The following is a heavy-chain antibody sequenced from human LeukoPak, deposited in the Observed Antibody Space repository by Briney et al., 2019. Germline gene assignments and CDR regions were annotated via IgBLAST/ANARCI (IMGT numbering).Heavy chain of an antibody. V-gene: IGHV1-2*02. CDR1: GYTFTSYG. D-gene: IGHD3-10*01. J-gene: IGHJ4*02. CDR3: AKAARYYRSGTYSYFDY. CDR2: INPNSGGS. Sequence: GASVKVSCKASGYTFTSYGISWVRQAPGQGLEWMGWINPNSGGSNYAQKFQGRVSMTRDTSINTAYMELSRLRSDDTAVYYCAKAARYYRSGTYSYFDYWGQGTLVTVSS.